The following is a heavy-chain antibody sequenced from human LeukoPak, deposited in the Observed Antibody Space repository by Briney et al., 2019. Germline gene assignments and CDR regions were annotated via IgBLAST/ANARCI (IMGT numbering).Heavy chain of an antibody. CDR2: IIPIFGTA. CDR1: GGTFSSYA. CDR3: AREYRVVVTAIPLDYGMDV. D-gene: IGHD2-21*02. J-gene: IGHJ6*02. Sequence: ASVKVSCKASGGTFSSYAISWVRQAPGQGLEWMGGIIPIFGTANYAQKFQGRVTITADESTSTAYMELSSLRSEDTAVYYCAREYRVVVTAIPLDYGMDVWGQGTTVTVSS. V-gene: IGHV1-69*13.